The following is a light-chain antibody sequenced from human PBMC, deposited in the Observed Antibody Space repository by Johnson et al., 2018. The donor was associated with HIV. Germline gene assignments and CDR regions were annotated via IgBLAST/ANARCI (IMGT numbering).Light chain of an antibody. CDR1: SSNIGNNY. V-gene: IGLV1-51*01. J-gene: IGLJ1*01. Sequence: HSVLTQPPSVSAAPGQKVTISCSGSSSNIGNNYVSWYQQLPGTAPKLLIYDNNKRPSGIPDRFSGSKSGTSATLRITVLQTGDEADYYCGTWDSSLSAGVFGTGAKVTVL. CDR3: GTWDSSLSAGV. CDR2: DNN.